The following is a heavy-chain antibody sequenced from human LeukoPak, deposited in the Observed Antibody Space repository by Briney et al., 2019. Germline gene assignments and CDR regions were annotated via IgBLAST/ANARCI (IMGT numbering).Heavy chain of an antibody. CDR3: ASVYSSGWYFDY. CDR2: INPNSGGT. Sequence: VASLKVSCKASGYTFTGYYMHWVRQAPGQGLEWMGWINPNSGGTNFAQKFQGRVTMTRDTSISTAYMELSSLRSDDTAVYYCASVYSSGWYFDYWGQGTLVTVSS. J-gene: IGHJ4*02. V-gene: IGHV1-2*02. CDR1: GYTFTGYY. D-gene: IGHD6-19*01.